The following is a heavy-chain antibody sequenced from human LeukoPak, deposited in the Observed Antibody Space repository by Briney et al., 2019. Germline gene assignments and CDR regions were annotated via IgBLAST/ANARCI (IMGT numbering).Heavy chain of an antibody. V-gene: IGHV3-23*01. CDR2: ISGSGGST. Sequence: GGSLRLSCAASGFTFSSYAMSWVRQAPGKGLEWVSAISGSGGSTYYADSVKGRFTISRDNSKNTLYLQMNSLRAEDTAVYYCAKDGQQQLVFSLAFFPYKTGMDVWGQGTTVTVSS. CDR3: AKDGQQQLVFSLAFFPYKTGMDV. J-gene: IGHJ6*02. CDR1: GFTFSSYA. D-gene: IGHD6-13*01.